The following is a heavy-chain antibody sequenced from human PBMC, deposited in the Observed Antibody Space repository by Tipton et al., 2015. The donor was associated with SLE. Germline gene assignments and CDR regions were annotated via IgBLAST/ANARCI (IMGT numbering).Heavy chain of an antibody. CDR1: GFTFSSYS. CDR3: ARIDFWRGYYRYFAQ. CDR2: ISSSSSYI. V-gene: IGHV3-21*03. Sequence: SLRLSCAASGFTFSSYSMNWVRQAPGKGLGRVSSISSSSSYIYYADSSKGRFTISRDNAKNSLYLQMYSLRAEDTAVYYCARIDFWRGYYRYFAQWSQGTLVTV. D-gene: IGHD3-3*01. J-gene: IGHJ4*02.